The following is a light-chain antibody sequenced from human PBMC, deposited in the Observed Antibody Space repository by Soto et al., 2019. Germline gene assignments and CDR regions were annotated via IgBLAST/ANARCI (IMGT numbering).Light chain of an antibody. CDR3: QHRSGWPALT. V-gene: IGKV3-11*01. J-gene: IGKJ4*01. CDR2: EAS. CDR1: QSVSSY. Sequence: EIVLTQSQATLSLSPGERATLSCRASQSVSSYLAWYQQKPGQAPRLLIYEASNRATGIPARFSGSGSGTDFTLTISSLEPEDFAVYYCQHRSGWPALTFGGGTEVEIK.